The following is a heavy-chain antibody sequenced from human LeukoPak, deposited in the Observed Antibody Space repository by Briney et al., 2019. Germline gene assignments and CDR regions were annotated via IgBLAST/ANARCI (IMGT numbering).Heavy chain of an antibody. V-gene: IGHV4-59*08. D-gene: IGHD3-22*01. CDR2: IYYSGST. CDR3: ARHARDTSDYYDY. J-gene: IGHJ4*02. Sequence: SSEPLSLTCTVSGDSISYYYWSWIRQPPRKGLEWIGYIYYSGSTDYNPSLKSRVTISVDTSKNQFSLKLSSMTAADTAVYYCARHARDTSDYYDYWGQGTLVTVSS. CDR1: GDSISYYY.